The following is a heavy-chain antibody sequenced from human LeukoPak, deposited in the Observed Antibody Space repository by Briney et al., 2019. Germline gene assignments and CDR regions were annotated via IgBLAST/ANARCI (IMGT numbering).Heavy chain of an antibody. J-gene: IGHJ4*02. V-gene: IGHV3-23*01. CDR3: VYDSSGYYLFDY. D-gene: IGHD3-22*01. Sequence: PGGSLRLSCAASGFTFSSYAMSWVRQAPGKGLEWVSAIRGSGGSTYYADSVKGRFTISRDNSKNTLYLQMNSLRAEDTAVYYCVYDSSGYYLFDYWGQGTLVTVSS. CDR2: IRGSGGST. CDR1: GFTFSSYA.